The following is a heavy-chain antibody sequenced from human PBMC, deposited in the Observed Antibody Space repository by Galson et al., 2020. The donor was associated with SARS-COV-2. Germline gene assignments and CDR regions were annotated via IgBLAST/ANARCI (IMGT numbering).Heavy chain of an antibody. CDR1: GFTFNDFW. CDR2: IKGDGSET. J-gene: IGHJ4*02. Sequence: GGSLRLSCEVPGFTFNDFWMSWFRQAPGKGLEWVANIKGDGSETNYADFVKGRFSISRDNAANSLYLQMNSLRVEDSAVYYCSREGGQGGYWGQGTRVTVSS. CDR3: SREGGQGGY. V-gene: IGHV3-7*01.